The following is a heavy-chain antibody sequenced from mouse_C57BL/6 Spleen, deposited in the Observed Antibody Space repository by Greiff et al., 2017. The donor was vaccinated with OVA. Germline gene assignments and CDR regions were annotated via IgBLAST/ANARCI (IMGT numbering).Heavy chain of an antibody. J-gene: IGHJ2*01. V-gene: IGHV5-4*01. CDR2: ISDGGSYT. CDR3: ARGGRSSYFDY. Sequence: EVQVVESGGGLVKPGGSLKLSCAASGFTFSSYAMSWVRQTPEKRLEWVATISDGGSYTYYPDNVKGRFTISRDNAKNNLYLQMSHLKSEDTAMYYCARGGRSSYFDYWGQGTTLTVSS. CDR1: GFTFSSYA.